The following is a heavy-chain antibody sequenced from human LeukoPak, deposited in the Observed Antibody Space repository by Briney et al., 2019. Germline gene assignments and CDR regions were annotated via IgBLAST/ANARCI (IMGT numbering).Heavy chain of an antibody. CDR1: GFTFSSYG. D-gene: IGHD3-10*01. CDR3: ANYRSRFGESNPQYFDY. V-gene: IGHV3-30*02. Sequence: PGGSLRLSCAASGFTFSSYGMHWVRQAPGKGLEWVAFIRYDGSNKYYADSVKGRFTISRDNSKNTLYLQMNSLRAEDTAEYYCANYRSRFGESNPQYFDYWGQGTLVTVSS. CDR2: IRYDGSNK. J-gene: IGHJ4*02.